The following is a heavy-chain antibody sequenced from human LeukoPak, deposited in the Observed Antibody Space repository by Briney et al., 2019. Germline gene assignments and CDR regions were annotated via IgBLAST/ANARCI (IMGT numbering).Heavy chain of an antibody. CDR1: GFTFDEYA. J-gene: IGHJ4*02. CDR3: AKARRTGTHYSDFDY. Sequence: GGSLRLSCAASGFTFDEYAMYWVRQAPWKGLDWVSLISGDGATTSYVDSVKGRFTVSRDNSENSLHLQMESLRPEDTALYYCAKARRTGTHYSDFDYWGQGTLVTVSS. D-gene: IGHD3/OR15-3a*01. V-gene: IGHV3-43*02. CDR2: ISGDGATT.